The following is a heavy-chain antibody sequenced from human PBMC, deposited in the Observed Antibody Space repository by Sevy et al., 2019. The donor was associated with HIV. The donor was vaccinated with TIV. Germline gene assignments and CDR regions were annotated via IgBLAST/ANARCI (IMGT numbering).Heavy chain of an antibody. D-gene: IGHD2-2*01. CDR3: VRDCSSSTCLCGMDV. J-gene: IGHJ6*02. CDR1: GFTFSSYW. CDR2: IKKDGSEK. V-gene: IGHV3-7*03. Sequence: GCSLRLSCAASGFTFSSYWMSWVRQAPGKGPEWVAHIKKDGSEKYHVDSVKGRFTISRDNAKNSLYLQMNSLRAEDTAVYYCVRDCSSSTCLCGMDVWGQGTTVTVSS.